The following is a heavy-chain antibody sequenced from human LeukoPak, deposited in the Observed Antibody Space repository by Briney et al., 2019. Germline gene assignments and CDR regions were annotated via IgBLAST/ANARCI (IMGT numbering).Heavy chain of an antibody. CDR2: ISSSSSTI. J-gene: IGHJ3*02. Sequence: GGSLRLSCAASGFTFSSYSMNWVRQAPGKGLEWVSYISSSSSTIYYAGSVKGRFTISRDNAKNSLYLQMNSLRAEDTAVYYCARDSPDIVVVVAATDAFDIWGQGTMVTVSS. V-gene: IGHV3-48*01. CDR3: ARDSPDIVVVVAATDAFDI. CDR1: GFTFSSYS. D-gene: IGHD2-15*01.